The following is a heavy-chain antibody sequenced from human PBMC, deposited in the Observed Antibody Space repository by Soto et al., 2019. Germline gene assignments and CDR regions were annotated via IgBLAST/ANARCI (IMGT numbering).Heavy chain of an antibody. CDR2: IHPSGGST. Sequence: EVQLLESGGDLVQPGGSLRLSCAAAGFMFSSDGMSWVRQAPGKGLQWVATIHPSGGSTHYAESVRGRFTISRDNSRDTLYLQMNNLRAEDTAVYYCAKDPLTGPPDSWGQGALVTVSS. CDR1: GFMFSSDG. CDR3: AKDPLTGPPDS. J-gene: IGHJ4*02. V-gene: IGHV3-23*01. D-gene: IGHD3-9*01.